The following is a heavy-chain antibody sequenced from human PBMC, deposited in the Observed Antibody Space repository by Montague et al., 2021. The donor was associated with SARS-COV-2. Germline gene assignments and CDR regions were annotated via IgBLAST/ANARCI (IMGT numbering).Heavy chain of an antibody. Sequence: SETLSLTCTVSGASFSNYYWSWIRQPPGKGLEWIGYIYYTGTTNYNPFLKSRVTISVDTSKTQFSLKLTSVTAADTAVYYCAREGYCSGGTCYSSGPNWFDLWGQGTLVTVSS. CDR1: GASFSNYY. CDR2: IYYTGTT. V-gene: IGHV4-59*01. J-gene: IGHJ5*02. D-gene: IGHD2-15*01. CDR3: AREGYCSGGTCYSSGPNWFDL.